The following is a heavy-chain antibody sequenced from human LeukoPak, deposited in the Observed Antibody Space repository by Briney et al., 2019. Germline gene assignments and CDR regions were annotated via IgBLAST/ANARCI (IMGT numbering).Heavy chain of an antibody. V-gene: IGHV4-39*01. J-gene: IGHJ4*02. Sequence: NPSETLSLTCTVSGDSISSSSFHWGWIRQPPGRGLEWVASTHYSGITYYSPSLKGRVTASVDTSRNRLSLQLSSVTAADTAVYYCVSLDSSSIQFDYWGQGTLVTVSS. CDR2: THYSGIT. CDR3: VSLDSSSIQFDY. CDR1: GDSISSSSFH. D-gene: IGHD6-6*01.